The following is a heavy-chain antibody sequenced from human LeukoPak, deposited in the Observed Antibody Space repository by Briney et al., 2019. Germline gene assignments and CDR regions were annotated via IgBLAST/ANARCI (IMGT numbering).Heavy chain of an antibody. Sequence: GRSLRLSCAASGFTFSSYAMHWVRQAPGEGLEWVAVISYDGSNKYYADSVKGRFTISRDNSKNTLYLQMNSLRAEDTAVYYCARPLPTMIVVRPPRYWGQGTLVTVSS. CDR3: ARPLPTMIVVRPPRY. CDR1: GFTFSSYA. J-gene: IGHJ4*02. D-gene: IGHD3-22*01. V-gene: IGHV3-30-3*01. CDR2: ISYDGSNK.